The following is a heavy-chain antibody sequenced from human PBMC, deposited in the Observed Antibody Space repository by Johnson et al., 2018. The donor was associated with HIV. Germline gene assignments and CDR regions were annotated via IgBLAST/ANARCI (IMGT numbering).Heavy chain of an antibody. CDR2: ISYDGNNK. Sequence: QVQLVESGGGVVQPGRSLRLSCVASGFTFSSYAMHWVRQAPGKGLEWGTVISYDGNNKYYADSVKGRFTISRDNSKNTLYLQMNSLRAEDTAVYYCAKDLTPYRRDVDAFDSWGQGAMLTVSS. J-gene: IGHJ3*02. CDR1: GFTFSSYA. CDR3: AKDLTPYRRDVDAFDS. D-gene: IGHD1-1*01. V-gene: IGHV3-30-3*01.